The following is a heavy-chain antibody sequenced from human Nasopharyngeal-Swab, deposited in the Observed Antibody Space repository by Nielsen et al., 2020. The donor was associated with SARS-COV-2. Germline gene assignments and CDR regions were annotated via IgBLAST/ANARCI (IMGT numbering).Heavy chain of an antibody. CDR3: ARSSNVLLWFGEFYYFDY. Sequence: SETLSLTCAVYGGSFSGYYWNWIRQPPGKGLEWIGEINHSGSTNYNPSLKSRVTISVDTSKNQFSLKLSSVTAADTAVYYCARSSNVLLWFGEFYYFDYWGQGTLVTVSS. J-gene: IGHJ4*02. CDR2: INHSGST. V-gene: IGHV4-34*01. CDR1: GGSFSGYY. D-gene: IGHD3-10*01.